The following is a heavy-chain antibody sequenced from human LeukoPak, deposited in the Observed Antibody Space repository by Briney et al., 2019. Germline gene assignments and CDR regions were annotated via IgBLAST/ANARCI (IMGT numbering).Heavy chain of an antibody. D-gene: IGHD3-3*01. Sequence: TETLYLTCAVSGGSINSNYWWTWVRQSPGKGLEWIGEIYHTGSVNYNLSLESRVTISKDRSKNQFSLMLRSVTAADTAVYYCARYYDLWSGYNYWGQGLLVTVSS. J-gene: IGHJ4*02. CDR1: GGSINSNYW. CDR3: ARYYDLWSGYNY. V-gene: IGHV4-4*02. CDR2: IYHTGSV.